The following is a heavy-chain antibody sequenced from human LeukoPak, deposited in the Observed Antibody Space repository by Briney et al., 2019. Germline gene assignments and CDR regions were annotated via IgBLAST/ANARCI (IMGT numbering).Heavy chain of an antibody. V-gene: IGHV3-30-3*01. CDR3: AKDWEASLLFDY. D-gene: IGHD1-26*01. J-gene: IGHJ4*02. CDR1: GFTFSSYA. CDR2: ISYDGSNK. Sequence: PGRSLRLSCAASGFTFSSYAMHWVRQAPGKGLEWVAVISYDGSNKYYADSVKGRFTISRDNSKNTLYLQMNSLRAEDTAVYYCAKDWEASLLFDYWGQGTLVTVSS.